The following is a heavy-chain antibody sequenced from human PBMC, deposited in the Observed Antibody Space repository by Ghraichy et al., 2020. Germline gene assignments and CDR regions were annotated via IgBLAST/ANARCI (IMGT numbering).Heavy chain of an antibody. Sequence: GGSLRLSCAASGFTFSSYAMSWVRQAPGKGLEWVSAISGSGGSTYYADSVKGRFTISRDNSKNTLYLQMNSLRAEDTAVYYCAKGIGYGGNLPSGYWGQGTLVTVSS. J-gene: IGHJ4*02. V-gene: IGHV3-23*01. CDR1: GFTFSSYA. CDR2: ISGSGGST. CDR3: AKGIGYGGNLPSGY. D-gene: IGHD4-23*01.